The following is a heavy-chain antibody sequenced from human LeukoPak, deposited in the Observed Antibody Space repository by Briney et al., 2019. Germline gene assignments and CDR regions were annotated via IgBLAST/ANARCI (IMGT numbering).Heavy chain of an antibody. CDR3: ARLWDSIDFDY. CDR2: INHSGST. D-gene: IGHD3-22*01. Sequence: PSETLSLTCAVYGGSFSGYYWSWIRQPPGKGLEWIGEINHSGSTNYNPPLKSRVTISVDTSKNQFSLKLSSVTAADTAVYYCARLWDSIDFDYWGQGTLVTVSS. V-gene: IGHV4-34*01. CDR1: GGSFSGYY. J-gene: IGHJ4*02.